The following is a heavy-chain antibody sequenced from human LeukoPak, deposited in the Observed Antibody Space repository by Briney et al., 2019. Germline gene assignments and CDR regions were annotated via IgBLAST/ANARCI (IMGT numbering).Heavy chain of an antibody. CDR2: ISSRDNLI. V-gene: IGHV3-11*01. CDR3: AREQWFRWEF. Sequence: GGSLRLSCAASGFVVNDYYMNWIRLAPGKGLEWVSYISSRDNLIYYADSVKGRFTISTDNAKNAVFLQLNRLTVEDTAVYYCAREQWFRWEFWGQGVLVTVSS. D-gene: IGHD3-10*01. J-gene: IGHJ4*02. CDR1: GFVVNDYY.